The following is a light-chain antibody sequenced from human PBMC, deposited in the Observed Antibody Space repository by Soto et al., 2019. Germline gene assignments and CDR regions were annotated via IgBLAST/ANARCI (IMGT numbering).Light chain of an antibody. CDR3: SSYTSSSTLLYV. CDR2: DVS. CDR1: SSDVGGYNY. V-gene: IGLV2-14*01. J-gene: IGLJ1*01. Sequence: QSALTQPASVSGSPGQSITISCTGTSSDVGGYNYVSWYQQHPGKAPKLMIYDVSNRPSGVSNRFSGSKSGNTASLTISGPRAEDEADYYCSSYTSSSTLLYVFGTGTKVTVL.